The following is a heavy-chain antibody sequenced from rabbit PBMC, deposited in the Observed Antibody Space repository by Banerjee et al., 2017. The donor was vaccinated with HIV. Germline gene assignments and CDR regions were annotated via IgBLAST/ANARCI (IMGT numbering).Heavy chain of an antibody. CDR2: IYTSSGVT. Sequence: QEQLVESRGGLVQPGESLTLSCKASGFTISSGYWIDWVRQAPGKGLELIACIYTSSGVTYYASWAKGRFTISKTSSTTVTLQMTSLTAADTATYFCARGDAGSSWGLDLWGQGTLVTVS. CDR1: GFTISSGYW. D-gene: IGHD4-2*01. J-gene: IGHJ3*01. CDR3: ARGDAGSSWGLDL. V-gene: IGHV1S45*01.